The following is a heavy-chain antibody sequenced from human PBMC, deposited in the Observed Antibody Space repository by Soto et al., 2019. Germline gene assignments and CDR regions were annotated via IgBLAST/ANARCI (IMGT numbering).Heavy chain of an antibody. CDR2: IYYSGST. J-gene: IGHJ4*02. CDR3: ARRYGSSIDY. V-gene: IGHV4-59*08. D-gene: IGHD5-12*01. Sequence: SETLSLTCTLSGGSISSYYWSWIRQPPGKGLEWIGYIYYSGSTNYNPSLKSRVTISVDTSKNQFSLKLSSVTAADTAVYYCARRYGSSIDYWGQGILVTVSS. CDR1: GGSISSYY.